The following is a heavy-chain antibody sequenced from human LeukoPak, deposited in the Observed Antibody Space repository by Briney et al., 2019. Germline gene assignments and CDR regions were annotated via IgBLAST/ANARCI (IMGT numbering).Heavy chain of an antibody. CDR3: ARHKSWNETPFDY. J-gene: IGHJ4*02. D-gene: IGHD1-1*01. V-gene: IGHV3-21*01. CDR1: GFTFSSYS. CDR2: ISSSSSYI. Sequence: PGGSLRLSCAASGFTFSSYSMNWVRQAPGKGLEWVSSISSSSSYIYYADSVKGRFTISRDNAKNSLYLQMNSLRAEDTAVYYCARHKSWNETPFDYWGQGTLVTVSS.